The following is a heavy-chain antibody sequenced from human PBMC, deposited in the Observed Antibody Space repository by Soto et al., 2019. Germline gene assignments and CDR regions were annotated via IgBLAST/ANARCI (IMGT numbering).Heavy chain of an antibody. CDR2: IYYLGST. J-gene: IGHJ4*02. V-gene: IGHV4-59*01. CDR3: ARDGYDGSGSPYPAY. D-gene: IGHD3-10*01. CDR1: GGSMSEYF. Sequence: TSETLSLTCSVSGGSMSEYFWSWIRQSPGKGLEWIGYIYYLGSTDYNPPLKSRVTISVDTSKRQFSLRLTSVAAADTAVYYCARDGYDGSGSPYPAYWGPGTQVTVSS.